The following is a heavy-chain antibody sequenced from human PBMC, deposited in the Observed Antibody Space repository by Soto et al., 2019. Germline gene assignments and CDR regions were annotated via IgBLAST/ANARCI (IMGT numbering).Heavy chain of an antibody. CDR1: GYIFTDHL. Sequence: QVQLVQSGAEVREAGAAVRVSCKTSGYIFTDHLIHWVRQSPGQGLQWVGWVHPDSGGTNVAQAFQDRVTMTADTSITTAYMDLASLRPDDTAIFYCARGAQGFFPVSGIYFYFDHWGQGTPVTVSS. J-gene: IGHJ4*02. CDR2: VHPDSGGT. D-gene: IGHD3-22*01. CDR3: ARGAQGFFPVSGIYFYFDH. V-gene: IGHV1-2*02.